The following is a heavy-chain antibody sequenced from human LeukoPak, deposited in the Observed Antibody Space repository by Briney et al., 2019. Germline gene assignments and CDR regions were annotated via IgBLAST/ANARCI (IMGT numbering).Heavy chain of an antibody. J-gene: IGHJ5*02. CDR2: IRQDGREK. D-gene: IGHD2-2*01. CDR3: ARDLLIDSTNTWFDP. CDR1: GFTFSSYR. V-gene: IGHV3-7*04. Sequence: PGGSLRLSCAASGFTFSSYRMSWVRQAPGKGLEWVANIRQDGREKYYADSMKGRITISRDNAKNSLYLQMNSLRAEDTAVYYCARDLLIDSTNTWFDPWGQGTLVTVSS.